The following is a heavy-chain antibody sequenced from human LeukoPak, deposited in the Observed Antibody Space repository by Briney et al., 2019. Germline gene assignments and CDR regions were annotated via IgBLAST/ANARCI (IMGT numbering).Heavy chain of an antibody. J-gene: IGHJ4*02. CDR3: ATGGYYYDCSGYPFDY. CDR1: GGSIISYY. V-gene: IGHV4-4*07. CDR2: IYTSGST. D-gene: IGHD3-22*01. Sequence: SETLSLTCTVSGGSIISYYWSWIRQPAGKGLEWIGRIYTSGSTNYNPSLKSRVTISVDKSKNQFSLKLSSVTAADTAVYYCATGGYYYDCSGYPFDYWGQGTLVTVSS.